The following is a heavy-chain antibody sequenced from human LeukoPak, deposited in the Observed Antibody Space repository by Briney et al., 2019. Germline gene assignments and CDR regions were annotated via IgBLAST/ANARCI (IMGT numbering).Heavy chain of an antibody. CDR3: AKDLAVRFLEPAS. V-gene: IGHV3-33*06. CDR2: IWFDGSVS. D-gene: IGHD3-3*01. CDR1: GFTFSSYV. J-gene: IGHJ5*02. Sequence: GGSLRLSCAASGFTFSSYVMHWVRQAPGKGLEWVADIWFDGSVSHHADSVNVRFTISRDNSKNTLFLQMTRLRGEETAVYYCAKDLAVRFLEPASWGRGPLVTVSS.